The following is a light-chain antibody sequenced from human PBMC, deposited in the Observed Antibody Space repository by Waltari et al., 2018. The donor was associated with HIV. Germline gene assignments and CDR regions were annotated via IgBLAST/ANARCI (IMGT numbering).Light chain of an antibody. CDR1: TSTIGGNT. Sequence: QSVLAQPPSASGTPGQRVTISCSGSTSTIGGNTVSWYQQLPGTAPKLLNYSNNERPSGVPARLSGSTSGTSASLVISGLQSEDEADYYCAAWDDSLKGGAFGTGTKVTVL. CDR3: AAWDDSLKGGA. V-gene: IGLV1-44*01. CDR2: SNN. J-gene: IGLJ1*01.